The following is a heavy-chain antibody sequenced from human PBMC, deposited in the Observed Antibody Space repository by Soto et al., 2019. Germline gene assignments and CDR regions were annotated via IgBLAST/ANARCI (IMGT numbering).Heavy chain of an antibody. CDR2: ISTSGGNR. V-gene: IGHV3-23*01. CDR3: AKDRDSRGIDY. J-gene: IGHJ4*02. Sequence: GSLRLSCAASGFTYTNYAMTWVRQTPGKGLEWVSTISTSGGNRYYADSVKGRFTISRDNSENTVYLQMNSLRVDDTALYYCAKDRDSRGIDYWGQGTLVTVSS. CDR1: GFTYTNYA.